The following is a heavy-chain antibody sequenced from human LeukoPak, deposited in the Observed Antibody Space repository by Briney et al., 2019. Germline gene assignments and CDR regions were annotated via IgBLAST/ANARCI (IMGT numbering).Heavy chain of an antibody. Sequence: GGSLRLSCAAPGFTFSSYEMNWVRQAPGKGLEWVSHISSSGSTIYYADSVKGRFTISRDNAKNSLYLQMNSLRAEDTAVYYCARDLITIFGVATGGLDYWGQGTLVTVSS. CDR3: ARDLITIFGVATGGLDY. CDR1: GFTFSSYE. CDR2: ISSSGSTI. D-gene: IGHD3-3*01. J-gene: IGHJ4*02. V-gene: IGHV3-48*03.